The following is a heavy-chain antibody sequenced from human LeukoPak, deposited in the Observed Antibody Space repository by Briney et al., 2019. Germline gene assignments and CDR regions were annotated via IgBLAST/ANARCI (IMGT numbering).Heavy chain of an antibody. CDR3: AKGGYNYPLPLDY. Sequence: GGSLRLSCAASGFTFSSYGMHWVRQAPGKGLEWVAFIRYDGSNKYYADSVKGRFTISRDNSKNTLYLQMNSLRAEDTAVYYCAKGGYNYPLPLDYWGQGTLVTVSS. CDR1: GFTFSSYG. CDR2: IRYDGSNK. V-gene: IGHV3-30*02. D-gene: IGHD5-24*01. J-gene: IGHJ4*02.